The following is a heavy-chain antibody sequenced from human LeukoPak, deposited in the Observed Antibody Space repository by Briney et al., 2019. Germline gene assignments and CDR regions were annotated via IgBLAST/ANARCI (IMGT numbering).Heavy chain of an antibody. V-gene: IGHV4-59*01. D-gene: IGHD6-19*01. J-gene: IGHJ6*03. CDR1: GGSISSYY. CDR2: IYYSGST. CDR3: ARVIMAVAGNYYYYYYMDV. Sequence: SETPSLTCTVSGGSISSYYWSWIRQPPGKGLEWIGYIYYSGSTNYNPSLKSRVTISVDTSKNQFSLKLSSVPAADTAVYYCARVIMAVAGNYYYYYYMDVWGKGTTVTVSS.